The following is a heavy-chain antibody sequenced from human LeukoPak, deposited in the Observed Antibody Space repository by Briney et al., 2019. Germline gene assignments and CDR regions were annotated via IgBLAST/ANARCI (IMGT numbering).Heavy chain of an antibody. CDR1: RFTFSSYG. CDR2: TRYDGSNK. Sequence: GGPLRLSCAASRFTFSSYGMHWVRQAPGKGLEWVAFTRYDGSNKYYADFVKGRFTISRDNSKNTLYLQMNSLRAEDTAVYYCARDGFEYSSSPLDYWGQGTLVTVSS. J-gene: IGHJ4*02. D-gene: IGHD6-6*01. CDR3: ARDGFEYSSSPLDY. V-gene: IGHV3-30*02.